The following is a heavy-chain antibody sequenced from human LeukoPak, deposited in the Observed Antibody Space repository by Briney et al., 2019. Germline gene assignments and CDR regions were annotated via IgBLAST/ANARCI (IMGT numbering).Heavy chain of an antibody. CDR2: ISYDGSNK. CDR3: AKDRSGIYDY. D-gene: IGHD3-22*01. V-gene: IGHV3-30*18. J-gene: IGHJ4*02. CDR1: GFTFSSYG. Sequence: GGSLRLSCAASGFTFSSYGMHWVRQAPGKGLEWVAVISYDGSNKYYADSVKGRFTISRDNSKNTLYLQMNSLRAEDTAVYYCAKDRSGIYDYWGQGTLVTVSS.